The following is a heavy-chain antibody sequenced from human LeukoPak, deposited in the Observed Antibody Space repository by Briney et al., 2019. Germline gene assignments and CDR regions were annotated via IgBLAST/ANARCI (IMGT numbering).Heavy chain of an antibody. CDR1: GGSISIYY. CDR3: ARSRGTTLVTRFDY. Sequence: PSETLSLTCTVSGGSISIYYWSWIPQPAGKGLEWIGRINTSGSTDYNPSLKSRVTMSVDTAKNQFSLNLSSLTAADTAVYYCARSRGTTLVTRFDYWGQGTLVTVSS. CDR2: INTSGST. D-gene: IGHD5-18*01. J-gene: IGHJ4*02. V-gene: IGHV4-4*07.